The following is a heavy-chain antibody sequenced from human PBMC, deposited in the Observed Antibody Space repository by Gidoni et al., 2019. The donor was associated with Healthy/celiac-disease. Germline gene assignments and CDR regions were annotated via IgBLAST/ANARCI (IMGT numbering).Heavy chain of an antibody. J-gene: IGHJ6*02. CDR1: GGTISSGSYY. Sequence: QVQLQESGPGLVKPSQTLSLTCTVSGGTISSGSYYWSWIRQPAGKGLEWIGRIYTSGSTNYNPSLKGRVTISVDTSKNQFSLKLSSVTAADTAVYYCARGVGYCSSTSCYIPYYYGMDVWGQGTTVTVSS. D-gene: IGHD2-2*02. CDR3: ARGVGYCSSTSCYIPYYYGMDV. CDR2: IYTSGST. V-gene: IGHV4-61*02.